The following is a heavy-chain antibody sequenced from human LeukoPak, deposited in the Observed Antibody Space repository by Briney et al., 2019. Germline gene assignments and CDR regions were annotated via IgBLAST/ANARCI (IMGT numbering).Heavy chain of an antibody. J-gene: IGHJ3*02. V-gene: IGHV3-11*01. CDR3: ARDHTAMVLMGAFDI. CDR2: ISSSGSTI. CDR1: GFTFSDYY. Sequence: GGSLRLSCAASGFTFSDYYMSWIRQAPGKGLEWVSYISSSGSTIYYADSVEGRFTISRDNAKNSLYLQMNSLRAEDTAVYYCARDHTAMVLMGAFDIWGQGTMVTVSS. D-gene: IGHD5-18*01.